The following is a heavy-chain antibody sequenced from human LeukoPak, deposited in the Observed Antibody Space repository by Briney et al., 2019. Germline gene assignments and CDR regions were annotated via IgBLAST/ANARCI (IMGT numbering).Heavy chain of an antibody. V-gene: IGHV1/OR15-1*04. CDR1: VDTFSDYY. Sequence: GASVKVSCKASVDTFSDYYVHWVRQAPGQGLPWMGWFHPSSDAAGYAQRFQGRVSMTRDTSFSTAYMQLTGLTSDDTATYYCAIKRIRGNPFDFWGQGTLVTVSS. J-gene: IGHJ4*02. D-gene: IGHD2/OR15-2a*01. CDR2: FHPSSDAA. CDR3: AIKRIRGNPFDF.